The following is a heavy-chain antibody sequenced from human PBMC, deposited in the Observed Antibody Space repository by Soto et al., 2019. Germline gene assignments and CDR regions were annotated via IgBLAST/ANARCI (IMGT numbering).Heavy chain of an antibody. Sequence: PRGSLRLSCAASGFTFNNYAMSWVRQAPGKGLEWVSAISSSGYSTYYADSVKGRFTISRDNSKNTVYLQMNNLRAEDTAVYYCAKGSVVVAAKFDSSGQAPLLTLSS. CDR3: AKGSVVVAAKFDS. V-gene: IGHV3-23*01. CDR1: GFTFNNYA. D-gene: IGHD2-21*02. CDR2: ISSSGYST. J-gene: IGHJ4*02.